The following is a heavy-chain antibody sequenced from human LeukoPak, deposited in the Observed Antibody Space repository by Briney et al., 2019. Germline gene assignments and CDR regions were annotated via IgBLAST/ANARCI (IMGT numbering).Heavy chain of an antibody. J-gene: IGHJ4*02. CDR2: INPSGGST. Sequence: ASVKVSCKASGYTFTSYYMHWVRQAPGRGLEWMGIINPSGGSTSYAQKFQGRVTMTRDMSTSTVYMELSSLRSEDTAVYYCARDAGSRSYYVWGSYRYSFFDYWGQGTLVTVSS. D-gene: IGHD3-16*02. V-gene: IGHV1-46*01. CDR1: GYTFTSYY. CDR3: ARDAGSRSYYVWGSYRYSFFDY.